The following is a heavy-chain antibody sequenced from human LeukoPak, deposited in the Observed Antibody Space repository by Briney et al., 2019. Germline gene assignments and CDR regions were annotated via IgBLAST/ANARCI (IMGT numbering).Heavy chain of an antibody. J-gene: IGHJ4*02. CDR2: TYYSGRT. CDR3: ARVSSVITTSFDY. Sequence: SETLSLTCTVSGGSMTYYYWAWIRQPPGKPLEWIGYTYYSGRTDYNPSLKGRVSISVDRSRSSNQFSLTLSSVTAADTAVYYCARVSSVITTSFDYWGQGILVTVSS. V-gene: IGHV4-59*01. D-gene: IGHD3-22*01. CDR1: GGSMTYYY.